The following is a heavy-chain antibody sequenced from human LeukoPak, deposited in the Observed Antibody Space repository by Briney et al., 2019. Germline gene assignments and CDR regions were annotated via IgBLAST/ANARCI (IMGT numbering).Heavy chain of an antibody. CDR1: GGSISSSSYY. D-gene: IGHD3-3*01. CDR2: IYYSGST. CDR3: ARHVSEYYDFWSGSYGMDV. J-gene: IGHJ6*02. V-gene: IGHV4-39*01. Sequence: SETLSLTCTVSGGSISSSSYYWGWIRQPPGKGLEWIGSIYYSGSTYYNPSLKSRVTISVDTSKNQFSLKLSSVTAADTAVYYCARHVSEYYDFWSGSYGMDVWGQGTTVTVSS.